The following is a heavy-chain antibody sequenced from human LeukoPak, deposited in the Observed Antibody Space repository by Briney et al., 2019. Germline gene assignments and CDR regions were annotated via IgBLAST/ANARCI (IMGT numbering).Heavy chain of an antibody. Sequence: PGGALTLSCAASGCNFSTDWMTWARQAPGKGPEWVANINPDGSEKHYADSVKGRFTISRDNPKNSMFLQMNTLRADDTAVYYCAKGGWVDYWGQGSLVTVSS. CDR3: AKGGWVDY. V-gene: IGHV3-7*01. CDR1: GCNFSTDW. CDR2: INPDGSEK. D-gene: IGHD6-19*01. J-gene: IGHJ4*02.